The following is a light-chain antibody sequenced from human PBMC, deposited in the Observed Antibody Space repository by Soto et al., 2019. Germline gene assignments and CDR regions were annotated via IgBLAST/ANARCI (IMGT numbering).Light chain of an antibody. CDR3: QQYGTPLFT. V-gene: IGKV3-20*01. Sequence: SVLTQAPGTLSLSPGERATLSCGASQSVTNNFLAWYQQKPGQAPRLLIYGASSRATGVPDRFSGSGSGTDFTLTISRLEPGDFTVYYCQQYGTPLFTFGPGTKVXIK. CDR1: QSVTNNF. J-gene: IGKJ3*01. CDR2: GAS.